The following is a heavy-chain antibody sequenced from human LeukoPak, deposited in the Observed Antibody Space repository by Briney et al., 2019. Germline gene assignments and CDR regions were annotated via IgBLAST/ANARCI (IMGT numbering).Heavy chain of an antibody. J-gene: IGHJ4*02. D-gene: IGHD6-19*01. CDR3: ARQDRLVPDGY. V-gene: IGHV4-39*01. CDR1: GGSISNYY. Sequence: SETLSLTCTVSGGSISNYYWSWIRQPPGKGLEWIGSIYYSGSTYYNPSLKSRVTISVDTSKNQFSLKLSSVTAADTAVYYCARQDRLVPDGYWGQGTLVTVSS. CDR2: IYYSGST.